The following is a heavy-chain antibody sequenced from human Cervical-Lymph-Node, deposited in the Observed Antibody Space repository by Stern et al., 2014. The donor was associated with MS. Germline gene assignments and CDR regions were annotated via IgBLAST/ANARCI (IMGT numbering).Heavy chain of an antibody. D-gene: IGHD2-8*01. V-gene: IGHV7-4-1*02. J-gene: IGHJ5*02. CDR3: ASRGAGEFGVSPTGS. CDR1: GYNFRNYA. CDR2: INTNTGNT. Sequence: QVQLGQSGSELKKPGASVKISCKASGYNFRNYAMNWVRQAPGRGLEWMGWINTNTGNTLYAQGFTGRFVFSLDTSVSTAYLKISSLKTEDTAMYYCASRGAGEFGVSPTGSWGQGTLVTVSS.